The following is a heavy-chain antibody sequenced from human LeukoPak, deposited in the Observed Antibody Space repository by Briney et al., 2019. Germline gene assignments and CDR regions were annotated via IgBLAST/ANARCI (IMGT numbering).Heavy chain of an antibody. CDR1: YS. CDR3: ARYSSTWPYWYFDL. J-gene: IGHJ2*01. Sequence: YSWSWIRQPPGTGLEWIGYISHSGSTYYNPSLKSRVTISVDKSKNQFSLKLTSVTAADTAVYYCARYSSTWPYWYFDLWGRGTLVTVSS. V-gene: IGHV4-30-2*01. CDR2: ISHSGST. D-gene: IGHD6-13*01.